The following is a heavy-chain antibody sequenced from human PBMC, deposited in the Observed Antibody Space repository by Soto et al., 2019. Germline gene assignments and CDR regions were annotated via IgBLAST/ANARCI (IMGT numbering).Heavy chain of an antibody. J-gene: IGHJ6*02. CDR1: GFTFDDYT. V-gene: IGHV3-43*01. D-gene: IGHD5-12*01. Sequence: PGGSLRLSCAASGFTFDDYTMHWVRQAPGKGLEWVSLISWDGGSTYYADSVKGRFTISRDNSKNSLYLQMNSLRTEDTALYYCAKYFRDIVATTPISLYYYYGMDVWGQGTTVTVSS. CDR2: ISWDGGST. CDR3: AKYFRDIVATTPISLYYYYGMDV.